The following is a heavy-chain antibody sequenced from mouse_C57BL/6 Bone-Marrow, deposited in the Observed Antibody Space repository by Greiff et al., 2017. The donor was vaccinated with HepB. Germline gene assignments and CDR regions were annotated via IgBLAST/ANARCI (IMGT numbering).Heavy chain of an antibody. CDR2: IYPRDGST. CDR1: GYTFTSYD. D-gene: IGHD1-1*01. CDR3: ARRNYYGSSYGYFDV. J-gene: IGHJ1*03. Sequence: VQRVESGPELVKPGASVKLSCKASGYTFTSYDINWVKQRPGQGLEWIGWIYPRDGSTKYNEKFKGKATLTVDTSSSTAYMELHSLTSEDSAVYFWARRNYYGSSYGYFDVWGTGTTVTVSS. V-gene: IGHV1-85*01.